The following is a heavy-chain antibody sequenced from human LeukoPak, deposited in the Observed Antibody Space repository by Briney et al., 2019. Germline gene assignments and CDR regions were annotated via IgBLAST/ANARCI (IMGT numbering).Heavy chain of an antibody. D-gene: IGHD3-22*01. V-gene: IGHV1-69*13. Sequence: SVKVSCKASGGTFSSYAISWVRQAPGQGLEWMGGIIPIFGTANYAQKFQGRVTITADESTSTAYMELSSLRSEDTAVYYCARASRRYYYDSSGYYYDYWGQGTLVTVSS. CDR1: GGTFSSYA. CDR3: ARASRRYYYDSSGYYYDY. J-gene: IGHJ4*02. CDR2: IIPIFGTA.